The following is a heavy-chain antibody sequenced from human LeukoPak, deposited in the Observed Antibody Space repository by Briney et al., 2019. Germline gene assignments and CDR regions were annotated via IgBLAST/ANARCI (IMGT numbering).Heavy chain of an antibody. Sequence: SETLSLTCTVSGGSISSYYWSWIRQPPGKGLEWIGYIYYSGSTNYNPSLKSRVTISVDTSKNQFSLKLSSVTAADTAVYYCARGTFAVTVYYFDYWGQGTLVTVSS. CDR2: IYYSGST. V-gene: IGHV4-59*08. D-gene: IGHD4-17*01. CDR3: ARGTFAVTVYYFDY. CDR1: GGSISSYY. J-gene: IGHJ4*02.